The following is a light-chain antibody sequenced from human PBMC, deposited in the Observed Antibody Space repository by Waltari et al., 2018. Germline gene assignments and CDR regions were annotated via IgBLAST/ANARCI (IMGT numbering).Light chain of an antibody. CDR1: SSDVGGYNY. J-gene: IGLJ1*01. Sequence: QSALTQPPSASGSPGQSVTISCTGTSSDVGGYNYVSWYQQHPGEAPKLLLYEVTKRPSGVPDRFSGSKSGNTASLTVSGLQADDEADYYCSSYAGTSTFYVFGTGTEVTVL. CDR2: EVT. V-gene: IGLV2-8*01. CDR3: SSYAGTSTFYV.